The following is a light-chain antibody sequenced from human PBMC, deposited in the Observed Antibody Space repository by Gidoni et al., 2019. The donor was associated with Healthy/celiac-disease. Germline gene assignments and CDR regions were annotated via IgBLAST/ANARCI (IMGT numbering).Light chain of an antibody. CDR3: MQALQTLPT. CDR1: QSLLHSNGYNY. Sequence: IVMTQYPLSLPVTPGEPASISCRSSQSLLHSNGYNYLHWYLQKPGQSPQLLIYLGSNRASGVPDRFSGSGSGTDFTLKISRVEAEDVGVYYCMQALQTLPTFGQGTKVEIK. J-gene: IGKJ1*01. CDR2: LGS. V-gene: IGKV2-28*01.